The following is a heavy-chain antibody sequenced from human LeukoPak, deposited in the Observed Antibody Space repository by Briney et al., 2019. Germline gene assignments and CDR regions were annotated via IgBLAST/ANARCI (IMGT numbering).Heavy chain of an antibody. CDR3: ARVMSGYDFDDYNWFDP. CDR1: GGSISSGGYY. Sequence: PSETLSLTCTVSGGSISSGGYYWSWIRQHPGKGLEWIEYIYYSGSTYYNPSLKSRVTISVDTSKNQFSLKLSSVTAADTAVYYCARVMSGYDFDDYNWFDPWGQGTLVTVSS. J-gene: IGHJ5*02. V-gene: IGHV4-31*03. D-gene: IGHD5-12*01. CDR2: IYYSGST.